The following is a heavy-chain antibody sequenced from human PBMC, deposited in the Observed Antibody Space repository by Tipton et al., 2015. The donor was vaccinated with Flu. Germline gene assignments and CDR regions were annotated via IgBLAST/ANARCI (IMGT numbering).Heavy chain of an antibody. J-gene: IGHJ4*02. V-gene: IGHV4-39*01. D-gene: IGHD5-12*01. CDR1: GGSTSSSSYY. Sequence: GLVKPSETLSLTCTVSGGSTSSSSYYWGWIRQPPGKGLGWIGSIYYSGSTYYNPSLKSRVTISVDTSKNQFSLKLSSVTAADTAVYYCARRRHSGYNYFDYWGQGTLVTVSS. CDR3: ARRRHSGYNYFDY. CDR2: IYYSGST.